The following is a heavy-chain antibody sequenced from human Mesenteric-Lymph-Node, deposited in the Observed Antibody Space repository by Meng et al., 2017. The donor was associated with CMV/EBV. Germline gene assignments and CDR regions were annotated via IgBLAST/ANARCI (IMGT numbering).Heavy chain of an antibody. CDR1: GFTFSNYG. Sequence: GESLKISCAASGFTFSNYGMNWVRQAPGRGLEWVSYISSRSTTIYYADSVKGRFPISRDNAKNSLCLQMNSLRAEDTAVYFCARLERGGYSYYYYGMDVWGQGTTVTVSS. V-gene: IGHV3-48*04. CDR3: ARLERGGYSYYYYGMDV. J-gene: IGHJ6*02. D-gene: IGHD2-15*01. CDR2: ISSRSTTI.